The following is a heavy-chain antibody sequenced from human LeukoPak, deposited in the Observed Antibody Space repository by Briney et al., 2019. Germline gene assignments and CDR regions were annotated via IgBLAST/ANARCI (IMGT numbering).Heavy chain of an antibody. CDR3: AKDNPIEEVPGLGPGQ. CDR1: GFTFSTSG. V-gene: IGHV3-30*02. J-gene: IGHJ4*02. Sequence: GRSLRLSCAASGFTFSTSGIHWVRQAPGKGLEWVAFIRYDGSTKLYADSVKGRFTISRDNSKNTLWLQMNSVRTEDTAVYYCAKDNPIEEVPGLGPGQWGQGTLVTVSS. CDR2: IRYDGSTK. D-gene: IGHD2-2*01.